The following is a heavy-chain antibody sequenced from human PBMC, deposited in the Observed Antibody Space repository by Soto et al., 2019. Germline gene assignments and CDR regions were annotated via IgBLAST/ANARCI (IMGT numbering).Heavy chain of an antibody. CDR2: IKQDGSEK. D-gene: IGHD2-15*01. V-gene: IGHV3-7*01. CDR3: AREERYCSGGSCYSFSDYYYYMDV. CDR1: GFTFSSYW. J-gene: IGHJ6*03. Sequence: LRLSCAASGFTFSSYWMSWVRQAPGKGLEWVANIKQDGSEKYYVDSVKGRFTISRDNAKNSLYLQMNSLRAEDTAVYYCAREERYCSGGSCYSFSDYYYYMDVWGKGTTVTVSS.